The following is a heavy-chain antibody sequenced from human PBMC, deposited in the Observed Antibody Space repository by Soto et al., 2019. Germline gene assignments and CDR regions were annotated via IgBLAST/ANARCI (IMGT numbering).Heavy chain of an antibody. CDR1: GFTFSRYW. Sequence: EVQLVESGGGLVQPGGSLRLSCVASGFTFSRYWMSWVRQAPGKGLEWVANIKHDGSEICSIDSVKGRFTISRDNAKDSLYLQMNSLRVEDTAVYYCARDTDDFGDNYWGQGTLVTVSS. V-gene: IGHV3-7*01. D-gene: IGHD4-17*01. CDR3: ARDTDDFGDNY. J-gene: IGHJ4*02. CDR2: IKHDGSEI.